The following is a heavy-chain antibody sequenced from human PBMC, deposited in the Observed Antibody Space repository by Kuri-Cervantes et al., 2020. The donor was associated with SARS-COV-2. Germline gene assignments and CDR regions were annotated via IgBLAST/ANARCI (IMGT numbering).Heavy chain of an antibody. J-gene: IGHJ4*02. D-gene: IGHD3-22*01. CDR3: ARRYYDSSGYWEYFDY. V-gene: IGHV3-23*01. Sequence: GGSLRLSCAASGFTFSSYAMSWVRQAPGKGLEWVSTISGDSGITYSADSVKGRFTIPRDSSKKTVHLQMNRLRPEDTAVYFCARRYYDSSGYWEYFDYWGQGTLVTVSS. CDR2: ISGDSGIT. CDR1: GFTFSSYA.